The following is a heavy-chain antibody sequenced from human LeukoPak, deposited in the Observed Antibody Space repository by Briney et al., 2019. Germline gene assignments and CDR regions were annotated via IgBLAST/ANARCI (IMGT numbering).Heavy chain of an antibody. CDR1: GGSISSYY. D-gene: IGHD5-18*01. J-gene: IGHJ4*02. CDR2: IYYSGST. Sequence: SETLSLTCTVSGGSISSYYWSWIRQPPGKGLEWIGYIYYSGSTNYNPSLKSRVTISVDTSKNQFSLKLSSVTAADTAVYYCARGGYSYAEKNDYWGQGALVTVSS. CDR3: ARGGYSYAEKNDY. V-gene: IGHV4-59*01.